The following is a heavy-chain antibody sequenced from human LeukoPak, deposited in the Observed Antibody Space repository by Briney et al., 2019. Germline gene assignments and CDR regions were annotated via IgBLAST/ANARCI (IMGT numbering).Heavy chain of an antibody. CDR3: ARDSGSSGYSSSWYFY. Sequence: PGGSLRLSCAASGFTFSSYAMHWVRQAPGKGLEWVAVISYDGSNKYYADSVKGRFTISRDNSKSTLYLQMNSLRAEDTAVYYCARDSGSSGYSSSWYFYWGQGTLVTVSP. CDR2: ISYDGSNK. CDR1: GFTFSSYA. J-gene: IGHJ4*02. V-gene: IGHV3-30-3*01. D-gene: IGHD6-13*01.